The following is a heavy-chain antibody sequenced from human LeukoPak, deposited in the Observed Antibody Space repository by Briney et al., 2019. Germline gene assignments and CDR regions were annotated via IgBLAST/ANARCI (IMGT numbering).Heavy chain of an antibody. CDR1: GFTFSSYG. J-gene: IGHJ4*02. Sequence: PGRSLRLSCAASGFTFSSYGMHWVRQAPGKGLEWVAVISYDGSNKYYADSVKGRFTISRDNSKNTLYLQMNSLRAKDTAVYYCAKDQLRYSSGWYVHPIDYWGQGTLVTVSS. CDR3: AKDQLRYSSGWYVHPIDY. D-gene: IGHD6-19*01. CDR2: ISYDGSNK. V-gene: IGHV3-30*18.